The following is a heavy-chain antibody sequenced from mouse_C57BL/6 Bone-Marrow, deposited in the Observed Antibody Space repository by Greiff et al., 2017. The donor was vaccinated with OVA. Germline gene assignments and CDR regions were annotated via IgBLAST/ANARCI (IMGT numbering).Heavy chain of an antibody. V-gene: IGHV7-3*01. D-gene: IGHD2-5*01. CDR2: IRNKANGYTT. CDR3: ARSLYSNPYAMDY. CDR1: GFTFTDYY. Sequence: EVKLVESGGGLVQPGGSLSLSCAASGFTFTDYYMSWVRQPPGKALEWLGFIRNKANGYTTEYSASVKGRFTISRDTSQSILSLQMNALRAEDSATYYGARSLYSNPYAMDYWGQGTSVTVSS. J-gene: IGHJ4*01.